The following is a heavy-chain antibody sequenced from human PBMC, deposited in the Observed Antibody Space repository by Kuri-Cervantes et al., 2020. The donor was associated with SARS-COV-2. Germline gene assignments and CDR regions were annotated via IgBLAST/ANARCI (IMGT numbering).Heavy chain of an antibody. V-gene: IGHV4-34*01. CDR2: INHSGST. J-gene: IGHJ4*02. CDR3: ASSSRGYYDSSGYYRY. CDR1: GFTFSNAW. Sequence: ESLKISCAASGFTFSNAWMSWVRQAPGKGLEWIGEINHSGSTNYNPSLKSRVTISVDTSKNQFSLKLSSVTAADTAVYYCASSSRGYYDSSGYYRYWGQGTLVTVSS. D-gene: IGHD3-22*01.